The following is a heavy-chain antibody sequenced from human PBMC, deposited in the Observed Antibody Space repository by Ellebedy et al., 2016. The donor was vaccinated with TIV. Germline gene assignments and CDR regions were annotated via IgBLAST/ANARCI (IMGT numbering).Heavy chain of an antibody. CDR3: ARVPFTVVIPYYFDY. CDR1: GGSFSGYH. V-gene: IGHV4-34*01. J-gene: IGHJ4*02. CDR2: INHSGST. D-gene: IGHD4-23*01. Sequence: MPSETLSLTCAVYGGSFSGYHWSRIRQPPGKGLEWIGEINHSGSTNYNPSLKSRVTISVDTSKNQFSLKLSSVTAADTAVYYCARVPFTVVIPYYFDYWGQGTLVTVSS.